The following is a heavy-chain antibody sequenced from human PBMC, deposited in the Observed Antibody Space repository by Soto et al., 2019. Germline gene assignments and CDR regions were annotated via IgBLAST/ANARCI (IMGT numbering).Heavy chain of an antibody. D-gene: IGHD1-1*01. J-gene: IGHJ4*02. CDR3: AKDKPGTTSFDY. CDR2: ISDRGDTT. V-gene: IGHV3-23*01. CDR1: VFSFSNDD. Sequence: GGSLSLGFSASVFSFSNDDMYWGRQAPGKGLEWVAGISDRGDTTHYADSVKGRFTISRDTSKNTLYLQLNTLRADDTAVYFCAKDKPGTTSFDYWGQGTLVNVSS.